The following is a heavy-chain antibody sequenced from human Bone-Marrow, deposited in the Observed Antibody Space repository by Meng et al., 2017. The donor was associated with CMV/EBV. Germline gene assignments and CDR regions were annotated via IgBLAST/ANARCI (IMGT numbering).Heavy chain of an antibody. CDR3: ARDGYYYGSGGPAHIDY. Sequence: GESLKISCAASGFTFSSYAMHWVRQAPGKGLEWVAVISYDGSNKYYADSVKGRFTLSRDNSKNTRYLQMNSLTAEDTAVYYCARDGYYYGSGGPAHIDYWGQGTLVTVSS. V-gene: IGHV3-30*04. CDR1: GFTFSSYA. D-gene: IGHD3-10*01. J-gene: IGHJ4*02. CDR2: ISYDGSNK.